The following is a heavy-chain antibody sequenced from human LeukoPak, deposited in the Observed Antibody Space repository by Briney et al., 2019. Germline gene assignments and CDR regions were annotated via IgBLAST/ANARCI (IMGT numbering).Heavy chain of an antibody. CDR2: ITGSGDST. V-gene: IGHV3-23*01. D-gene: IGHD6-19*01. Sequence: GGSLRLSCAASGFPFNNYDMNWVRQAPGKGLEWVSSITGSGDSTYYADSVKGRFTISRDNSKSALYLQMNSLRADDTAVYHCAIHDSSGWYFFWGQGTLATVSS. CDR3: AIHDSSGWYFF. J-gene: IGHJ4*02. CDR1: GFPFNNYD.